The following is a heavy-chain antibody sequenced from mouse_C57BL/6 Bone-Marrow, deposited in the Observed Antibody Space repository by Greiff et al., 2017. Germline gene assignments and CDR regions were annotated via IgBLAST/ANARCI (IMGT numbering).Heavy chain of an antibody. CDR3: ARSYDYDDYTMDY. J-gene: IGHJ4*01. D-gene: IGHD2-4*01. Sequence: QVQLQQSGAELVKPGASVKLSCKASGYTFTNYWMHWVKQRPGQGLEWIGMMHPNGGSPDYNEKFKSEATLSVDKSSRTAYMELSRLTSEDSAVYYCARSYDYDDYTMDYWGQGTSVTVSS. V-gene: IGHV1-64*01. CDR1: GYTFTNYW. CDR2: MHPNGGSP.